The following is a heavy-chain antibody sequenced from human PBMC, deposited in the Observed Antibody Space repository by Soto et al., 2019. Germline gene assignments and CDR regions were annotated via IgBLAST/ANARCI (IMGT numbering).Heavy chain of an antibody. V-gene: IGHV4-39*01. CDR2: IYYSGST. Sequence: TLSLTCTVSGGSISSSSYYWGWIRQPPGKGLEWIGSIYYSGSTYYNPSLKSRVTISVDTSKNQFSLKLSSVTAADTAVYYCARSMTTVVTLDYWGQGTLVTVSS. D-gene: IGHD4-17*01. J-gene: IGHJ4*02. CDR1: GGSISSSSYY. CDR3: ARSMTTVVTLDY.